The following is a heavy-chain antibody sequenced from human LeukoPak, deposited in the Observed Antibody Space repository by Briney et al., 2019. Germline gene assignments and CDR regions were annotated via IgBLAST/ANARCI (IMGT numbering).Heavy chain of an antibody. CDR3: ARVNYDSSGYYYAGGYYFDY. D-gene: IGHD3-22*01. J-gene: IGHJ4*02. Sequence: GASVKVSCKASGYTFTSYGISWVRQAPGQGLEWMGWISAYNGNTNYAQKLQGRVTMTTDTSTGTAYMELRSLRSDDTAVYYCARVNYDSSGYYYAGGYYFDYWGQGTLVTVSS. CDR2: ISAYNGNT. CDR1: GYTFTSYG. V-gene: IGHV1-18*01.